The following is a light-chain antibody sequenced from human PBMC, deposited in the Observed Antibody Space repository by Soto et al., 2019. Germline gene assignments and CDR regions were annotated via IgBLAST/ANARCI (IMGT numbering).Light chain of an antibody. CDR3: SSYTSTNLVI. V-gene: IGLV2-14*03. CDR1: SRDIGDYKY. Sequence: QSALTQPASVSGSPGQSITISCTGSSRDIGDYKYVSWYKHHPGKAPKLMIYDVSNRPSGVSNRFSGSKSGNTASLNISGLQAGDEADYYCSSYTSTNLVIFGGGTKLTVL. CDR2: DVS. J-gene: IGLJ2*01.